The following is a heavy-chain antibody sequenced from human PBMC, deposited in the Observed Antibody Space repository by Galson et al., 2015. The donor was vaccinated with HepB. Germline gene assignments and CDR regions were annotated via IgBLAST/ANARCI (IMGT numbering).Heavy chain of an antibody. V-gene: IGHV1-8*01. CDR2: MNPNSGNT. D-gene: IGHD3-10*01. J-gene: IGHJ6*02. CDR3: AIQPLSGSYSYYYGMDV. CDR1: GYTFTSYD. Sequence: SVKVSCKASGYTFTSYDINWVRQATGQGLEWTGWMNPNSGNTGYAQKFQGRVTMTRNTSTSTAYMELSSLRSEDTAVYYCAIQPLSGSYSYYYGMDVWGQGTTVTVSS.